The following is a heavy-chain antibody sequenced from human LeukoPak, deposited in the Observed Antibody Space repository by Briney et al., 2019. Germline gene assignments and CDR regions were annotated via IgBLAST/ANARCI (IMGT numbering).Heavy chain of an antibody. J-gene: IGHJ4*02. CDR3: ARESSEAFDY. V-gene: IGHV3-21*01. Sequence: PGGSLRLSCAASGFTFSPYAMNWVRQAPGKGLEWVSSIGGSGTSIYYAGSVKGRFIISSDNAKNSLFLRMNSLKPEDTAVYYCARESSEAFDYWGQGTLVTVSS. CDR1: GFTFSPYA. CDR2: IGGSGTSI.